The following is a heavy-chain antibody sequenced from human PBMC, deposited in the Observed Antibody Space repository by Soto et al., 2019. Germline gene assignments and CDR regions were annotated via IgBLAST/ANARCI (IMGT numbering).Heavy chain of an antibody. CDR2: VHYSEST. CDR3: ARVDNIVAVKWFDP. J-gene: IGHJ5*02. Sequence: SETLSLTCAVSGYSISSGYYWGWIRQPPGKGLEWIGSVHYSESTYYNPSLKSRVTISIDTSKNQISLKLTSVTAADTAVYYCARVDNIVAVKWFDPWGQGTLVTVSS. CDR1: GYSISSGYY. V-gene: IGHV4-38-2*01. D-gene: IGHD6-13*01.